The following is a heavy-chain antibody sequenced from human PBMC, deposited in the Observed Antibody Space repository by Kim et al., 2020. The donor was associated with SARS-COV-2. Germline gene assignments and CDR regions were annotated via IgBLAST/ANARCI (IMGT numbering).Heavy chain of an antibody. CDR2: IYYSGST. Sequence: PHGKGLEWIGRIYYSGSTYYNPSLKSRVTISVDTSKNQFSLKLSSVTAADTAVYYCATIGSNSEHDYWGQGTLVTVSS. CDR3: ATIGSNSEHDY. J-gene: IGHJ4*02. V-gene: IGHV4-39*01. D-gene: IGHD3-10*01.